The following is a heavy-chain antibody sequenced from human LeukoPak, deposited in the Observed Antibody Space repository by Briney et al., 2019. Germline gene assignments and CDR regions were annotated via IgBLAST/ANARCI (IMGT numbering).Heavy chain of an antibody. CDR1: GYTFTSYG. V-gene: IGHV1-18*01. CDR2: ISAYNGNT. J-gene: IGHJ5*02. D-gene: IGHD2-2*01. Sequence: GASVKVSCKASGYTFTSYGISWVRQAPGQGLKWMGWISAYNGNTNYAQKLQGRVTMTTDTSTSTAYMELRSLRSDDTAVYYCARDGSLYCSSTSCYGNNWFDPWGQGTLVTVSS. CDR3: ARDGSLYCSSTSCYGNNWFDP.